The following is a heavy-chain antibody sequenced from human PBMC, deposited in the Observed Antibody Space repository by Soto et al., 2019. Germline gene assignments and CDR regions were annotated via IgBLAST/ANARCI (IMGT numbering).Heavy chain of an antibody. V-gene: IGHV3-21*06. D-gene: IGHD3-3*01. CDR2: IGASGNR. CDR1: KFTFSVYS. Sequence: EVQLVESGGGLVEPGGSLRLSCAASKFTFSVYSMTWVRQAPGKGPEWVASIGASGNRYYADSVRGRFTISRDNPESSLFLQMSSLRVDDTAVYFCARDYETDFLSGRRNYNWLGSWGQGTLVTVSS. J-gene: IGHJ5*01. CDR3: ARDYETDFLSGRRNYNWLGS.